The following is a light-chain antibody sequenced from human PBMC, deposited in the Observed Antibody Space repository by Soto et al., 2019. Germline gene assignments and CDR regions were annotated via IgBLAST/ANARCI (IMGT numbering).Light chain of an antibody. CDR1: QSVSSSY. Sequence: EIVLTQSPGTLSLSPGERATLSCRASQSVSSSYLAWYQQKPGQAPRLLIYGATSRATGIPDRFSGSGSGTAFPLTISRLEPEDFAVYYCQQYDSSPVTFGQGTKVEIK. CDR2: GAT. J-gene: IGKJ1*01. CDR3: QQYDSSPVT. V-gene: IGKV3-20*01.